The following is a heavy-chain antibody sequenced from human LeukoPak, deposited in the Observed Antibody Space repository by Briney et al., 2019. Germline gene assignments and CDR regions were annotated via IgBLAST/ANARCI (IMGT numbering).Heavy chain of an antibody. D-gene: IGHD5-12*01. V-gene: IGHV4-61*01. CDR2: IYYSGIT. CDR1: GASFNSGSSY. Sequence: PSETLSLTCTVSGASFNSGSSYWSWIRQPPGKGLEWIGYIYYSGITNYNPSLKSRVTMSVDTSKNQFSLKLSSVTAADTAIYYCARDSRGHSGYDLDYWGQGTLVTVSS. J-gene: IGHJ4*02. CDR3: ARDSRGHSGYDLDY.